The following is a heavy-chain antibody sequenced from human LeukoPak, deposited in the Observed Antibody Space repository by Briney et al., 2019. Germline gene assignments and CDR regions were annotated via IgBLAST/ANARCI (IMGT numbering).Heavy chain of an antibody. V-gene: IGHV3-64D*06. D-gene: IGHD6-13*01. J-gene: IGHJ3*02. CDR2: IVSTGGST. Sequence: GGSLRLSCSASGFTFSGYAMHWVRQAPGNGREHVSVIVSTGGSTYYADSVKGRFTISRDNSKNTLYLQMSSLRAEDTAVYYCVKSYSSSWYAFDIWGQGTMVTVSS. CDR1: GFTFSGYA. CDR3: VKSYSSSWYAFDI.